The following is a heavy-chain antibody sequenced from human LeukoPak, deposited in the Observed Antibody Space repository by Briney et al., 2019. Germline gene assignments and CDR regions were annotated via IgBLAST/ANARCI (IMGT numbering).Heavy chain of an antibody. D-gene: IGHD1-7*01. CDR2: ISAYNGNT. Sequence: ASVKVSCKASGYTFTRYGISWVRQAPGQGLEWMGWISAYNGNTNYAQKLQGRVTMTTDTSTSTAYMELRSLRSDDTAVYYCARLGPNWNYYQRSAFDIWGQGTMVTVSS. V-gene: IGHV1-18*01. J-gene: IGHJ3*02. CDR3: ARLGPNWNYYQRSAFDI. CDR1: GYTFTRYG.